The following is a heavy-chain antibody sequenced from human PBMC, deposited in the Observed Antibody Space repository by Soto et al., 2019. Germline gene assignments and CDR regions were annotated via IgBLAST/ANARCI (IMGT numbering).Heavy chain of an antibody. CDR3: ARHGGVKQWPDYFDY. CDR2: IYYSGST. Sequence: QLQLQESGPGLVKPSETLSLTCTVSGGSISSSSYYWGWIRQPPGKGLEWIGSIYYSGSTYYNPSLKSRVTISVDTSKNQFSLKLSSVTAADTAVYYCARHGGVKQWPDYFDYWGQGTLVTVSS. V-gene: IGHV4-39*01. J-gene: IGHJ4*02. D-gene: IGHD6-19*01. CDR1: GGSISSSSYY.